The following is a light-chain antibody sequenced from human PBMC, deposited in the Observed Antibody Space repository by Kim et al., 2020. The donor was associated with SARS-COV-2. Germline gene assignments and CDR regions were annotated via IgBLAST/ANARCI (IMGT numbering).Light chain of an antibody. CDR3: AAWDDSLNGYYV. CDR1: SSNIGSNT. CDR2: SNN. Sequence: RVTIACSGGSSNIGSNTVNWDQQLPGTAPKLLIYSNNQRPSGVPDRFSGSKSGTSASLAISGLQSEDEADYYCAAWDDSLNGYYVFGTGTKVTVL. V-gene: IGLV1-44*01. J-gene: IGLJ1*01.